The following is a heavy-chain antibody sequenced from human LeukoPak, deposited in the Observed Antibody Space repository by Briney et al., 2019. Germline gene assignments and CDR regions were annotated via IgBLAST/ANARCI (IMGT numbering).Heavy chain of an antibody. V-gene: IGHV3-53*01. CDR2: IYSGGST. CDR1: GFTVSSNY. CDR3: ASRRLYSSGWYEVGY. J-gene: IGHJ4*02. D-gene: IGHD6-19*01. Sequence: PGGSLRLSRAASGFTVSSNYMSWVRQAPGKGLEWVSVIYSGGSTYYADSVKGRFTISRDNSKNTLYLQMNSLRAEDTAVYYCASRRLYSSGWYEVGYWGQGTLVTVSS.